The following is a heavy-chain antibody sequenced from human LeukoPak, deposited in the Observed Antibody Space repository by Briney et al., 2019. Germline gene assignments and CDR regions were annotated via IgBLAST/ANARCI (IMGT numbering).Heavy chain of an antibody. J-gene: IGHJ4*02. Sequence: SETLSLTCTVSGGSISSSSYYWGWIRQPPGRGLEWIGRIYYSGSTYYNLSLKSRVPISVDTSKNTFSLKLSSVTAADTAVYYCARGRWAASYFDYWGQGTLVTVSS. CDR1: GGSISSSSYY. CDR2: IYYSGST. CDR3: ARGRWAASYFDY. V-gene: IGHV4-39*07. D-gene: IGHD4-23*01.